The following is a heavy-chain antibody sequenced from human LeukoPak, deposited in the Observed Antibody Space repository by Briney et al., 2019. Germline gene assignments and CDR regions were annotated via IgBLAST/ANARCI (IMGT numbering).Heavy chain of an antibody. Sequence: GGSLRLSCAASGFTFSSYSMNWVRQAPGKGLEWVSYISSSSSTIYYADSVKGRFTISRDNAKNSLYLQMNSLRAEDTAVYYCARSSPRNYDFWSGYYYGDFDYWGQGTLVTVSS. CDR2: ISSSSSTI. CDR3: ARSSPRNYDFWSGYYYGDFDY. V-gene: IGHV3-48*01. CDR1: GFTFSSYS. J-gene: IGHJ4*02. D-gene: IGHD3-3*01.